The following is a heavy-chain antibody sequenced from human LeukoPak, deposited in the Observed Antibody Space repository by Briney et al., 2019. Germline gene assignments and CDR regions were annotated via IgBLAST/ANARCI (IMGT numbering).Heavy chain of an antibody. J-gene: IGHJ4*02. V-gene: IGHV3-30*18. CDR3: AKDRGGAVAGYFDY. D-gene: IGHD6-19*01. CDR1: GFTFSSYG. Sequence: GGSLRLSCAASGFTFSSYGMHWVRQAPGKGLEWVAVISYDGSNKYYADSVKGRFTISRDNSKNTLYLQMNSLRAEDTAVYYCAKDRGGAVAGYFDYWGQGTLVTVSS. CDR2: ISYDGSNK.